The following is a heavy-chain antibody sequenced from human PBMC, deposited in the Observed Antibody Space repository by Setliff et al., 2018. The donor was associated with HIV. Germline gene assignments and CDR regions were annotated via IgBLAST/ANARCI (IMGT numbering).Heavy chain of an antibody. D-gene: IGHD3-22*01. CDR3: ARGGSITMIVVVPWAFDI. Sequence: ASVKVSCKTPGDTFGSNAITWVRQAPGQGLEWMGGIIPIFGTANYAQKFQGRVTITADESTSTAYMELSSLRSEDTAVYYCARGGSITMIVVVPWAFDIWGQGTMVTVSS. CDR1: GDTFGSNA. V-gene: IGHV1-69*13. J-gene: IGHJ3*02. CDR2: IIPIFGTA.